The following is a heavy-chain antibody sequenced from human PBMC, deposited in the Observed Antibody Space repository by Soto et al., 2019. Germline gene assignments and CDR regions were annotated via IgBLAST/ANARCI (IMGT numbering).Heavy chain of an antibody. J-gene: IGHJ4*02. D-gene: IGHD2-2*01. V-gene: IGHV1-24*01. Sequence: QVQLVQSGAEVKKPGASVKVSCKVSGYTLTELSMHWVRQAPGKGLEWMGGFDPEDGETIYAQKFQGRVTMTEDTSTDTAYMEMSSLRSEDTAVYYCATTYCSSTSCYVRFDYWGQGTLVTVSS. CDR1: GYTLTELS. CDR2: FDPEDGET. CDR3: ATTYCSSTSCYVRFDY.